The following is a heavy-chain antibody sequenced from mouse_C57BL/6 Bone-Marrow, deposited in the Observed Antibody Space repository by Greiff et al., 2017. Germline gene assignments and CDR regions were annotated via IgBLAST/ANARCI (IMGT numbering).Heavy chain of an antibody. D-gene: IGHD1-1*01. V-gene: IGHV1-82*01. J-gene: IGHJ4*01. Sequence: QVQQQQSGPELVKPGASVKISCTASGYAFSSSWMNWVKQRPGKGLEWIGRIYPGDGDTNYNGKFKGKATLTADKSSSTAYMQLSSLTSEDSAVYFCARKALLLRLAMDYWGQGTSVTVSS. CDR2: IYPGDGDT. CDR3: ARKALLLRLAMDY. CDR1: GYAFSSSW.